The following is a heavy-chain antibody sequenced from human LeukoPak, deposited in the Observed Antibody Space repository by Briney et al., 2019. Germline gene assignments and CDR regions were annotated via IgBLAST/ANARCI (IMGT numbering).Heavy chain of an antibody. V-gene: IGHV3-7*01. J-gene: IGHJ4*02. CDR3: ARDLVRYCSGGSCYIFGY. D-gene: IGHD2-15*01. CDR2: IKQDGSNK. Sequence: GGSLRLSCAASGFTFSSYWMSWVRQAPGKGLEWVANIKQDGSNKYYADSVKGRFTISRDNSKNTLYLQMNSLRAEDTAVYYCARDLVRYCSGGSCYIFGYWGQGTLVSVSS. CDR1: GFTFSSYW.